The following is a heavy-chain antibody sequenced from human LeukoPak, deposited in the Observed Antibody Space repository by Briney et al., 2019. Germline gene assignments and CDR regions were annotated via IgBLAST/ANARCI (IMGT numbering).Heavy chain of an antibody. J-gene: IGHJ6*03. CDR1: GYTFTGYY. D-gene: IGHD1-7*01. V-gene: IGHV1-2*02. CDR3: ARVPGITGTTGYYYYYMDV. CDR2: INPNSGGT. Sequence: GASVKVSCKASGYTFTGYYMHWVRQAPGQGLEWMGWINPNSGGTNYAQKFQGRVTMTRDTSISTAYMELSSLGSEDTAVYYCARVPGITGTTGYYYYYMDVWGKGTTVTVSS.